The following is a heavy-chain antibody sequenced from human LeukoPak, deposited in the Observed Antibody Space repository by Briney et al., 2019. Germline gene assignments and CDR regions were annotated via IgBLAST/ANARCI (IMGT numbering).Heavy chain of an antibody. CDR3: ARELVMDRPPYCSGGSCYSPLDYFDY. CDR2: IYYSGST. J-gene: IGHJ4*02. V-gene: IGHV4-39*07. D-gene: IGHD2-15*01. Sequence: PSETLSLTCTVSGGSISSSSYYWGWIRQPPGKGLEWVGSIYYSGSTYYNPSLKSRVTISVDTSKNQFSLKLSSVTAADTAVYYCARELVMDRPPYCSGGSCYSPLDYFDYWGQGTLVTVSS. CDR1: GGSISSSSYY.